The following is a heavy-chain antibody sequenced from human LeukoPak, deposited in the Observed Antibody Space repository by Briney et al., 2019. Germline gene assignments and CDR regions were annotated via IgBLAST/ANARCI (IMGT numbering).Heavy chain of an antibody. CDR2: IRYDGSNK. CDR1: GFTFSSYG. Sequence: GGSLRLSCAASGFTFSSYGMHWVRQAPGKGLEWVAFIRYDGSNKYYADSVKGRFTISRDNSKNTLYLQMSSLRAEDTAVYYCAKEDSSSWSIDYWGQGTLVTVSS. D-gene: IGHD6-13*01. J-gene: IGHJ4*02. CDR3: AKEDSSSWSIDY. V-gene: IGHV3-30*02.